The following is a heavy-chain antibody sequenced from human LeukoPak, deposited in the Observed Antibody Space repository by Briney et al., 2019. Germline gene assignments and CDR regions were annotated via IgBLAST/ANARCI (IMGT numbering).Heavy chain of an antibody. CDR3: ARTPFGVVTYMDV. Sequence: SETLSLTCTVSGGSISSGIYYWSWIRQPAGKGLEWIGRIYTSGSTNYNPSLKSRVTISIDTSKNQFSLKLSSVTAADTAVYYCARTPFGVVTYMDVWGKGTTVTVSS. CDR2: IYTSGST. CDR1: GGSISSGIYY. J-gene: IGHJ6*03. V-gene: IGHV4-61*02. D-gene: IGHD3-3*01.